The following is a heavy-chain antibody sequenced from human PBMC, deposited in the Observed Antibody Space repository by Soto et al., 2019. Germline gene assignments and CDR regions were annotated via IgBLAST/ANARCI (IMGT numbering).Heavy chain of an antibody. Sequence: EVELLESGGALVQPGGSLRLSCAASGFTFSSYAMSWVRQAPGKGLEWVSAISGSGVSTHYADSVKGRFTISRDNSKNTLYLQMNSLRAEDTAVYYCAKGDIVVVVAASTGWYFDLWGRGTLVTVSS. CDR1: GFTFSSYA. D-gene: IGHD2-15*01. CDR2: ISGSGVST. CDR3: AKGDIVVVVAASTGWYFDL. V-gene: IGHV3-23*01. J-gene: IGHJ2*01.